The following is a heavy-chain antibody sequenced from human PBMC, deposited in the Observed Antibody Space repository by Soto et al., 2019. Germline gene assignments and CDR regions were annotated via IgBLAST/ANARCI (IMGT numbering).Heavy chain of an antibody. Sequence: GASVKVSCKASGYTFTSYYMHWVRQAPGQGLEWMGIINPSGGSTSYAQKFQGRVTMTRDTSTSTVYMELSSLRSEDTAVYYCARDRVSSSSHYYYGMDVWGQGTTVTVSS. CDR2: INPSGGST. CDR1: GYTFTSYY. V-gene: IGHV1-46*01. CDR3: ARDRVSSSSHYYYGMDV. J-gene: IGHJ6*02. D-gene: IGHD6-6*01.